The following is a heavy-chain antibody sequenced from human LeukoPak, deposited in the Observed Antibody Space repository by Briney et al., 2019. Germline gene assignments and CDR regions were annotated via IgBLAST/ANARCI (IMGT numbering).Heavy chain of an antibody. J-gene: IGHJ1*01. CDR1: GFTFSTYW. Sequence: GGSLRLSCAASGFTFSTYWMHWVRQAPGKGLVWVSRIKSDGTTNYADSVKGRFTISSDNAKNTVSLQMNSLRAEDTGVYYCARAPSEIGGYYPEYFRHWGQGTLVTVSS. CDR3: ARAPSEIGGYYPEYFRH. D-gene: IGHD3-22*01. CDR2: IKSDGTT. V-gene: IGHV3-74*01.